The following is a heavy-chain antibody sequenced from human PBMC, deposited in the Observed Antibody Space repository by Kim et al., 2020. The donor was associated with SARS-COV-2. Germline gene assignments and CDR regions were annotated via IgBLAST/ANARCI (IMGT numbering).Heavy chain of an antibody. CDR3: ARDYYDSSGPDAFDI. CDR1: GGSISSSSYY. D-gene: IGHD3-22*01. J-gene: IGHJ3*02. Sequence: SETLSLTCTVSGGSISSSSYYWGWIRQPPGKGLEWIGSIYYSGSTYYNPSLKSRVTISVDTSKNQFSLKLSSVTAADTAVYYCARDYYDSSGPDAFDIWGQGTMVTVSS. CDR2: IYYSGST. V-gene: IGHV4-39*07.